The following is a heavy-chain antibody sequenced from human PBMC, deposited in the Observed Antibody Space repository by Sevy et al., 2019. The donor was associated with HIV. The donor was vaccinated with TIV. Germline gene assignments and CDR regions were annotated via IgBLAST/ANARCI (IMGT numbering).Heavy chain of an antibody. CDR1: GYSISSGYY. D-gene: IGHD4-17*01. Sequence: SETLSLTCTVSGYSISSGYYWGWIRQPPGKGLEWIGSIYHSGGTYYNPSLKSRVTISVDTSKNQFSLKLSSVTAADTAVYYCARTLDYAPFDIWGQGTMVTVSS. CDR3: ARTLDYAPFDI. V-gene: IGHV4-38-2*02. J-gene: IGHJ3*02. CDR2: IYHSGGT.